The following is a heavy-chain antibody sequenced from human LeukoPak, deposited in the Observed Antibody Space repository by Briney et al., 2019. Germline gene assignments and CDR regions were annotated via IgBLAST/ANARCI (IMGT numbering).Heavy chain of an antibody. Sequence: GGSLRLSSAASGFNFSNFGIHWVRQAPGKGLEWVAFMRYDATKKYYADSVKGRFTISRDNSKNTVFLQINSLRADDTSVYYCARSVMMYASTYYFHYWGQGTLVTVSS. J-gene: IGHJ4*02. V-gene: IGHV3-30*02. CDR2: MRYDATKK. CDR1: GFNFSNFG. D-gene: IGHD2-8*01. CDR3: ARSVMMYASTYYFHY.